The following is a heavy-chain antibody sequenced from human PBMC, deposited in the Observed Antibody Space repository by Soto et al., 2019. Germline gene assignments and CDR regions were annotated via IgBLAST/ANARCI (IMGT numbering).Heavy chain of an antibody. Sequence: RGEALKISCKGSGYSFTSYWIGWVHQMPGKGLEWMGIIYPGDSDTRYSPSFQGQVTISADKSISTAYLQWSSLKASDTAMYYCARTSAGGKYYYGMDVWGQGTTVTVSS. CDR1: GYSFTSYW. CDR2: IYPGDSDT. CDR3: ARTSAGGKYYYGMDV. D-gene: IGHD6-13*01. J-gene: IGHJ6*02. V-gene: IGHV5-51*07.